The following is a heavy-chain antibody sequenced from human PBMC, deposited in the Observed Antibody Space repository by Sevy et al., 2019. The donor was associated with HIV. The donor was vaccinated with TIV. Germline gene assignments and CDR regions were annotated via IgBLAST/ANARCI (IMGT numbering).Heavy chain of an antibody. Sequence: GGSLRLSCAASGFTFSNFGMHWVRQAPVKGLEWVALIWYDGRKQNYAESVNGRFTISRDNSENTLYLQMNSLRAEDTGVYYCARDRYCTGNSCYITLDYWGQGTLVTVSS. CDR1: GFTFSNFG. J-gene: IGHJ4*02. D-gene: IGHD2-15*01. V-gene: IGHV3-33*08. CDR3: ARDRYCTGNSCYITLDY. CDR2: IWYDGRKQ.